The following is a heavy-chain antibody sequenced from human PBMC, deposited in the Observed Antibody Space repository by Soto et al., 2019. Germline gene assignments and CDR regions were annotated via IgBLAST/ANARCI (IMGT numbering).Heavy chain of an antibody. CDR2: IYYSGST. V-gene: IGHV4-31*03. Sequence: LSLTCTVSGGSISSGGYYWSWIRQHPGKGLEWIGYIYYSGSTYYNPSLKSRVTISVDTSKNQFSLKLSSVTAADTAVYYCARGVTMVRGVIHTPYFDYWGQGTLVTVSS. CDR1: GGSISSGGYY. D-gene: IGHD3-10*01. CDR3: ARGVTMVRGVIHTPYFDY. J-gene: IGHJ4*02.